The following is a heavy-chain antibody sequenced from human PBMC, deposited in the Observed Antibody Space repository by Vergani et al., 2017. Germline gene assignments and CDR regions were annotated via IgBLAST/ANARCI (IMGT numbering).Heavy chain of an antibody. D-gene: IGHD4-17*01. V-gene: IGHV4-4*07. CDR1: GGSISSYY. Sequence: QVQLQESGPGLVKPSETLSLTCTVSGGSISSYYWSWIRQPAGKGLEWIGRIYTSGSTNYNPSLKSRVTMSVDTSKNQFPLKLSSVTAADTAVYYCARDSILSGYGDPNWFDPWGQGTLVTVSS. CDR3: ARDSILSGYGDPNWFDP. CDR2: IYTSGST. J-gene: IGHJ5*02.